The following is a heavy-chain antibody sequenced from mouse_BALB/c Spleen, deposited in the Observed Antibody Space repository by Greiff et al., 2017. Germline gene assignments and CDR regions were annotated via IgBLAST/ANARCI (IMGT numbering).Heavy chain of an antibody. Sequence: DVKLVESGGGLVKPGGSLKLSCAASGFTFSSYAMSWVRQTPEKRLEWVASISSGGSTYYSDSVKGRFTISRDNARNILYLQMSSLRSEDTAMYYCARGLLQRFAYWGQGTLVTVSA. CDR2: ISSGGST. CDR1: GFTFSSYA. J-gene: IGHJ3*01. CDR3: ARGLLQRFAY. V-gene: IGHV5-6-5*01. D-gene: IGHD2-10*01.